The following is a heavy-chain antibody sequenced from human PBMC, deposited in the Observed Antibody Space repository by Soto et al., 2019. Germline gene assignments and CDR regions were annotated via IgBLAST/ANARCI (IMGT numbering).Heavy chain of an antibody. CDR3: ASNAYDFWSGNLTGYYGMEV. Sequence: SETLSLTCTVSGGSVSSGSYYWSWIRQPPGKGLEWIGYIYYSGSTNYNPSLKSRVTISVDTSKNQFSLKLSSVTAADTAVYYCASNAYDFWSGNLTGYYGMEVWGQGTTVTVSS. D-gene: IGHD3-3*01. J-gene: IGHJ6*02. V-gene: IGHV4-61*01. CDR1: GGSVSSGSYY. CDR2: IYYSGST.